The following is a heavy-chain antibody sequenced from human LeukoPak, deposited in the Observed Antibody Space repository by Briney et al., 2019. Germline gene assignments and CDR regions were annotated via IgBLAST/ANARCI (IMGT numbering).Heavy chain of an antibody. CDR3: ARGGPGGYCSGGSCYLGFRY. Sequence: SETLPLTCTVSGGSISSSSYYWGWIRQPPGKGLEWIGYIYYSGSTYYNPSLKSRVTMSVDTSKNQFSLKLSSVTAADTAVYYCARGGPGGYCSGGSCYLGFRYWGQGTLVTVSS. CDR1: GGSISSSSYY. D-gene: IGHD2-15*01. CDR2: IYYSGST. J-gene: IGHJ4*02. V-gene: IGHV4-39*01.